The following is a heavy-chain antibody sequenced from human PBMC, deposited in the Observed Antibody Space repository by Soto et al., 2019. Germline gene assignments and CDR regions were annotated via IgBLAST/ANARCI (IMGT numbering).Heavy chain of an antibody. CDR1: GFTFDDYA. J-gene: IGHJ6*02. V-gene: IGHV3-9*01. CDR2: ISWNSGSI. D-gene: IGHD1-26*01. CDR3: AKSGSGSYYYYGMDV. Sequence: GGSLRLSCAASGFTFDDYAMHWVRQAPGKGLEWVSGISWNSGSIGYADSVKGRFTISRDNAKNSLYLQMNSLRAEDTALYYCAKSGSGSYYYYGMDVWGQGTTVPVSS.